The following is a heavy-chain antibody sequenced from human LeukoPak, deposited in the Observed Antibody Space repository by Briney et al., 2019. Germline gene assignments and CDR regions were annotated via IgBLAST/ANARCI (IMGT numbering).Heavy chain of an antibody. J-gene: IGHJ3*02. V-gene: IGHV1-2*02. CDR3: ARVDRGDQTTVTPYDAFDI. CDR1: GYTFTGYY. CDR2: INHNSGGT. D-gene: IGHD4-17*01. Sequence: ASVKVSCKASGYTFTGYYMHWVRQAPGKGLEWMGWINHNSGGTNYAQKVQGRVTKTRDTSISTAYMELSRLRSDDTAVYYCARVDRGDQTTVTPYDAFDIWGQGTMVTVSS.